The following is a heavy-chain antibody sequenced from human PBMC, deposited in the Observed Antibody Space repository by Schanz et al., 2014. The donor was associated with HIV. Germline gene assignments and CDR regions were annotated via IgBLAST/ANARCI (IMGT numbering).Heavy chain of an antibody. Sequence: EVQLAESGGGLVKPGGSLRLSCAVSGFTFYNYAMNWVRQAPGKGLEYVATISGGGRDKYYADSVRGRVTISRDNPKNTLYLQIDSLRVEDTAMYYCARENRGSCYSAADSWGQGAQVTVSP. V-gene: IGHV3-23*04. J-gene: IGHJ4*02. CDR3: ARENRGSCYSAADS. CDR2: ISGGGRDK. D-gene: IGHD2-15*01. CDR1: GFTFYNYA.